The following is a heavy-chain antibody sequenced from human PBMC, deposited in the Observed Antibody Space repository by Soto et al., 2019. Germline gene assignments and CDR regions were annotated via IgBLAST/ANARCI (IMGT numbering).Heavy chain of an antibody. V-gene: IGHV3-7*03. J-gene: IGHJ4*02. D-gene: IGHD2-21*02. CDR3: AKDGGSDSYYFDF. CDR1: GFIFRNDY. CDR2: IKQDGSEK. Sequence: PGGSLRLSCVASGFIFRNDYMTWVRQAPGKGLEWVANIKQDGSEKFYEASVKGRFTISRDNAKNSLYLQLNGLRPDDTAVYYCAKDGGSDSYYFDFWGQGTLVTVSS.